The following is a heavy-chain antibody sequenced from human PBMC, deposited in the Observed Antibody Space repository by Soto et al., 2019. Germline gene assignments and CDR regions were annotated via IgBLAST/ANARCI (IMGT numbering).Heavy chain of an antibody. CDR2: IYYTGST. Sequence: QLQLQESGPGLVRPSETLSLTCSVSGGSITSDGYYWGWLRQSPGKGLQWIGSIYYTGSTYYYPSLARRATVSVDTSTNQFSLSLSSVTAADAAVYYCVRGGKFYQQETYYFDYWGQGTLVAVSS. CDR1: GGSITSDGYY. D-gene: IGHD3-16*01. V-gene: IGHV4-39*01. J-gene: IGHJ4*02. CDR3: VRGGKFYQQETYYFDY.